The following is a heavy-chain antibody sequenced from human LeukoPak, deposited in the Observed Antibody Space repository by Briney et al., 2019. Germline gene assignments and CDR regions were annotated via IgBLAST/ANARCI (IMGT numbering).Heavy chain of an antibody. Sequence: GESLKISCAASGFSFNDYSMSWVRQAPGKGLEWVSSITSGSTFIYYAVSVRGRFTISRDNAKNSLYLQMNSLRAEDTAVYYCARIGSGRFYYYMDVWGKGTTVTVSS. D-gene: IGHD3-10*01. J-gene: IGHJ6*03. CDR1: GFSFNDYS. V-gene: IGHV3-21*01. CDR3: ARIGSGRFYYYMDV. CDR2: ITSGSTFI.